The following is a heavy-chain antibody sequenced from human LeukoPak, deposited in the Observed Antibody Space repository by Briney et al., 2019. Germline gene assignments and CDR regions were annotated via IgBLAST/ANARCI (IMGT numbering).Heavy chain of an antibody. CDR2: ISGDGGGT. Sequence: PGGPVRLSCAASGFTFNTYAMNWVRQAPGKGLEWVSTISGDGGGTYYADSVKGRFTISRDNSKNTLFLQMNSLRAEDTALYYCAKSPVVAGTGRFAYLGQGTLVTVSS. V-gene: IGHV3-23*01. J-gene: IGHJ4*02. CDR3: AKSPVVAGTGRFAY. CDR1: GFTFNTYA. D-gene: IGHD6-19*01.